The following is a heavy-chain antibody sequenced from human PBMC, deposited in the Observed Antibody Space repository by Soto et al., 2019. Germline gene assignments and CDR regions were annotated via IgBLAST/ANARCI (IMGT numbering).Heavy chain of an antibody. D-gene: IGHD3-16*02. CDR1: GFMFSSYG. CDR2: ISFDGINK. V-gene: IGHV3-30*03. Sequence: QVHLVESGGGVVQPGRSLRLSCAASGFMFSSYGMNWVRQAPGKGLEWVAVISFDGINKYVADSVKGRFTISRDNSKNAMYLQMSSLRADDTGVYYCGATTSYEYVWGSYRYWGDAFDLWGRGTMVAVSS. J-gene: IGHJ3*01. CDR3: GATTSYEYVWGSYRYWGDAFDL.